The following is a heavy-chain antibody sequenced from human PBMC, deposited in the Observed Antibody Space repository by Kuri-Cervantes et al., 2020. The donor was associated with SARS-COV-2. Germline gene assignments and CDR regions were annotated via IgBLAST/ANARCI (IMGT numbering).Heavy chain of an antibody. Sequence: ASVKISCKASRDTFTGYYMHWVRQAAGQGLEWMGWINPNSGGTNYAQKFQGRVTMTRDTSISTAYMELSRLRSDDTAVYYCAREGIAVAGTFVWGQGTLVTVSS. CDR1: RDTFTGYY. D-gene: IGHD6-19*01. CDR3: AREGIAVAGTFV. CDR2: INPNSGGT. J-gene: IGHJ4*02. V-gene: IGHV1-2*02.